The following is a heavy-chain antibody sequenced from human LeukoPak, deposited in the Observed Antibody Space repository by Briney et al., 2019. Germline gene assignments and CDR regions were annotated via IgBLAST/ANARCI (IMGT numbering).Heavy chain of an antibody. CDR1: GGSISSSSYY. CDR3: ASDVTHSSSWYQGNYYYGMDV. J-gene: IGHJ6*02. D-gene: IGHD6-13*01. CDR2: IYNSGST. Sequence: SETLSLTCTVSGGSISSSSYYWGWIRQPPGKGLEWIGSIYNSGSTYYNPSLKSQVTISVDTSKNQFSLKLSSVTAADTAVYYCASDVTHSSSWYQGNYYYGMDVWGQGTTVTVSS. V-gene: IGHV4-39*01.